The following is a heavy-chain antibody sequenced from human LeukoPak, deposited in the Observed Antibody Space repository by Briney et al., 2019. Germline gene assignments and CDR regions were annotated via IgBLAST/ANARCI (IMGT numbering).Heavy chain of an antibody. V-gene: IGHV3-33*01. D-gene: IGHD2-2*01. Sequence: GGSLRLSCAASGFTFSSYGMHWVRQAPGKGLEWVAVICYDGSNKYYADSVKGRFTIYRDNSKNTLDLQMNSLRAEDTAVYYCARLYCSSTSCFEAWDYWGQGTLVTVSS. J-gene: IGHJ4*02. CDR2: ICYDGSNK. CDR1: GFTFSSYG. CDR3: ARLYCSSTSCFEAWDY.